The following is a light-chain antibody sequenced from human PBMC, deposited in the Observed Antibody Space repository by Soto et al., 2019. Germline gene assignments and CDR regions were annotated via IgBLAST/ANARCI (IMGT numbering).Light chain of an antibody. CDR1: QSVGSN. CDR3: QQYNKWPSIT. Sequence: EIVMTQSPATLSVSPGERATLSCRASQSVGSNLAWYQQRPGQAPRVLIYGATTRATGIPARFSGSGSGTEFTLTISSLQSEDFAVYYCQQYNKWPSITFGQGTRLEIK. J-gene: IGKJ5*01. V-gene: IGKV3-15*01. CDR2: GAT.